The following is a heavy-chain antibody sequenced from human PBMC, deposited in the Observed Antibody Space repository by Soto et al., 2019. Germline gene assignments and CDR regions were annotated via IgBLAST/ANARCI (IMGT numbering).Heavy chain of an antibody. CDR2: INPNSGGT. V-gene: IGHV1-2*02. Sequence: GASVKVSCKASGYTFSGYYMHWVRQAPGQGLEWMGRINPNSGGTNYAQKLQGRVSMTRDTSISAAYMELSELSSDDTAVYYCARGQWNEIDYLGQGTLVTVSS. J-gene: IGHJ4*02. CDR3: ARGQWNEIDY. CDR1: GYTFSGYY. D-gene: IGHD6-19*01.